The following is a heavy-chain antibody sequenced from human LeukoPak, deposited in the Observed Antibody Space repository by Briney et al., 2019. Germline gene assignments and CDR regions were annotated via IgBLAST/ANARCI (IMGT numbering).Heavy chain of an antibody. D-gene: IGHD6-13*01. Sequence: PGGSLRLSCEASGFSVSSNDMSWVRQAPGKGLECVSVIDRGGSTFYADSVKGRFTISRDNSKNTLYLQMNSLRVEDTAEFYCAKRVGYGYGMDVWGQGTTVTVFS. J-gene: IGHJ6*02. CDR2: IDRGGST. CDR3: AKRVGYGYGMDV. CDR1: GFSVSSND. V-gene: IGHV3-53*01.